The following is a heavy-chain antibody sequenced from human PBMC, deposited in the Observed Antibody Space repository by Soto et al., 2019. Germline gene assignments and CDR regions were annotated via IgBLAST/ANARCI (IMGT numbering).Heavy chain of an antibody. CDR1: GYSFTSYG. CDR2: IYPGDSDT. D-gene: IGHD3-9*01. J-gene: IGHJ5*02. CDR3: ARSYYDILTGYLFDP. Sequence: PGESLKISCKGSGYSFTSYGIGWVRQMPGKGLEWMGIIYPGDSDTRYSPSFQGQVTISADKSISTAYLQWSSLKASDTAMYYCARSYYDILTGYLFDPWGQGTLVTVSS. V-gene: IGHV5-51*01.